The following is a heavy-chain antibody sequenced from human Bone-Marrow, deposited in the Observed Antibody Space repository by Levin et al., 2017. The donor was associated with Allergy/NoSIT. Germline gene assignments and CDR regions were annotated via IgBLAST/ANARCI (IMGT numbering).Heavy chain of an antibody. CDR3: ASLPFLEWNPTGA. V-gene: IGHV3-21*01. Sequence: TGGSLRLSCAASGFTFSSYSMNWVRQAPGKGLEWVSSISSSSSYIYYADSVKGRFTISRDNAKNSLYLQMNSLRAEDTAVYYCASLPFLEWNPTGAWGQGTLVTVSS. J-gene: IGHJ5*02. CDR1: GFTFSSYS. D-gene: IGHD1-1*01. CDR2: ISSSSSYI.